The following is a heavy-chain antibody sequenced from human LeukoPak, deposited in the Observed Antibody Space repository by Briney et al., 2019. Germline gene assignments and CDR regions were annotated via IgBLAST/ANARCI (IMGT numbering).Heavy chain of an antibody. CDR1: GFTFSSYG. CDR2: ISSSGATI. CDR3: ARDCGGGSCYGPYDAFDI. D-gene: IGHD2-15*01. J-gene: IGHJ3*02. V-gene: IGHV3-48*04. Sequence: GGSLRLSCAASGFTFSSYGMNWVRQAPGKGLEFVAYISSSGATIYYADSLKGRFTISRDNAKNSLYLQMNSLRAEDTAVYYCARDCGGGSCYGPYDAFDIWGQGTMVTVSS.